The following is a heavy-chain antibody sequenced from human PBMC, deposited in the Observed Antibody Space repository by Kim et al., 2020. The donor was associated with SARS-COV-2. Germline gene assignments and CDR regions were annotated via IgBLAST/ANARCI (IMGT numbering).Heavy chain of an antibody. D-gene: IGHD1-26*01. CDR1: GFTFSSYD. J-gene: IGHJ2*01. Sequence: GGSLRLSCAASGFTFSSYDMHWVRQATGKGLEWVSVIGAAGDTNYPGSVKGRFTISRENARNSLYLQMNSLRAGDTAVYYCARSTGGRTWYFDLWGRGTLVTVSS. CDR3: ARSTGGRTWYFDL. CDR2: IGAAGDT. V-gene: IGHV3-13*01.